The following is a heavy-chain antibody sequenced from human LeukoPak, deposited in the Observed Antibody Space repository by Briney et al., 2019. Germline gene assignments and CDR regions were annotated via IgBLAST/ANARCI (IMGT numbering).Heavy chain of an antibody. CDR1: GFTFSSYS. D-gene: IGHD3-3*01. CDR2: ISSSSSYI. CDR3: ARGLYDCWSGYQYYFDY. J-gene: IGHJ4*02. V-gene: IGHV3-21*01. Sequence: GGSLRLSCAASGFTFSSYSMNWVRQAPGKGLEWVSSISSSSSYIYYADSVKGRFTISRDNAKNSLYLQMNSLRAEDTAVYYCARGLYDCWSGYQYYFDYWGQGTLVTVSS.